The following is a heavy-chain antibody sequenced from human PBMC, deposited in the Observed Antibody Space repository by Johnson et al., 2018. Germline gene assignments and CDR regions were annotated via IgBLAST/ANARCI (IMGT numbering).Heavy chain of an antibody. J-gene: IGHJ6*03. CDR3: TSDIGGIHIGYEPPQPQNYYSYMDV. CDR1: RFSFSNDS. D-gene: IGHD5-12*01. Sequence: QVQLVQSGGGVVQPGRSLRLSCAASRFSFSNDSMTWVRQAPGKGLEWMAFISYDGPNKYYGESVQGRLTISRDKSMNTLYLQINSLNTDDTAVDYCTSDIGGIHIGYEPPQPQNYYSYMDVWCQGTTVTVSS. V-gene: IGHV3-30-3*01. CDR2: ISYDGPNK.